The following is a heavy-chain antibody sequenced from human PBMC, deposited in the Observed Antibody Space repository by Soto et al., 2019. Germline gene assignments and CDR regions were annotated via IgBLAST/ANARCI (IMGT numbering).Heavy chain of an antibody. CDR1: GFTFSHYW. J-gene: IGHJ4*02. D-gene: IGHD3-16*01. V-gene: IGHV3-7*01. CDR3: ARGGSESDY. CDR2: MKEDGSEK. Sequence: EVQLVESGGGLVQPGGPLRLSCAASGFTFSHYWMTWVRQAPGKGLEWVANMKEDGSEKNYVDSVKGRFTISRDNAKNSLYLQMNSLRAEDTAMYYCARGGSESDYWGQGTLVTVSS.